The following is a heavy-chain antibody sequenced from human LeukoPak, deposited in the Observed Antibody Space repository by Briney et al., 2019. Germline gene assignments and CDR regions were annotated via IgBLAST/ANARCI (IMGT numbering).Heavy chain of an antibody. CDR3: AKTPYYYGSGNDWFDP. J-gene: IGHJ5*02. D-gene: IGHD3-10*01. V-gene: IGHV3-23*01. Sequence: GASLRLSCAASGFTFSSYAMSWVRQAPGKGLEWVSAISGSGGSTYYADSVKGRFTISRDNSKNTLYLQMNSLRAEDTAVYYCAKTPYYYGSGNDWFDPWGQGTLVTVSS. CDR2: ISGSGGST. CDR1: GFTFSSYA.